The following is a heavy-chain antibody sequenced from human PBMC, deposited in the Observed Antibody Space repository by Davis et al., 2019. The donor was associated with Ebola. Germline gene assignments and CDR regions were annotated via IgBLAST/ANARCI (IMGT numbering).Heavy chain of an antibody. Sequence: SVKVSCKASGGTFSSYAISWERQAPGQGLEWMGRIIPILGIANYAQKFQGRVTITADKSTSTAYMELSSLRSEDTAVYYCTSSGDYGDYWGQGTLVTVSS. V-gene: IGHV1-69*04. J-gene: IGHJ4*02. D-gene: IGHD3-10*01. CDR3: TSSGDYGDY. CDR2: IIPILGIA. CDR1: GGTFSSYA.